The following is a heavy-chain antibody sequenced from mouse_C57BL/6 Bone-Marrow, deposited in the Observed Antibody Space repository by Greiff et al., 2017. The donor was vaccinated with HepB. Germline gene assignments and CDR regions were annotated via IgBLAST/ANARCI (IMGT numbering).Heavy chain of an antibody. CDR3: AMNYYYGSSPCFDY. D-gene: IGHD1-1*01. CDR2: INPNNGGT. V-gene: IGHV1-26*01. CDR1: GYTFTDYY. Sequence: EVQLQQSGPELVKPGASVKISCKASGYTFTDYYMNWVKQSHGKSLEWIGDINPNNGGTSYNQKFKGKATLTVDKSSSTAYMELRSLPSEDSAVYDCAMNYYYGSSPCFDYWGQGTTLTVSS. J-gene: IGHJ2*01.